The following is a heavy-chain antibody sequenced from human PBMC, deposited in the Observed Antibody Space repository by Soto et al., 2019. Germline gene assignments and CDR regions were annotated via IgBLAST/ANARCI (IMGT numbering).Heavy chain of an antibody. V-gene: IGHV3-23*01. CDR1: RFTFNSYS. Sequence: GGSLRLACAASRFTFNSYSMSWVRQAPGKGLEWVSGISVSGGNTFYADSVKGRFTISRDNSKDTLYLQMNTLRAEDTAVYFCAREGVGSTGYFGYYCLDVWGQGTTVAVSS. CDR2: ISVSGGNT. CDR3: AREGVGSTGYFGYYCLDV. J-gene: IGHJ6*02. D-gene: IGHD3-9*01.